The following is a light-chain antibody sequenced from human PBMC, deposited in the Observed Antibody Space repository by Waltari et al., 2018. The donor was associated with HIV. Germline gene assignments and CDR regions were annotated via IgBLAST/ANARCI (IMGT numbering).Light chain of an antibody. J-gene: IGKJ5*01. CDR1: QRLVYSDGNIY. Sequence: DAVLAQSPLSLPVTLGESASISCNSSQRLVYSDGNIYLNWFQQKPGQAPSRLIYRSSTRSPGVPDRFSASVSGTDFTLKISSVEAEDIGVYYCVQGTHVPITSGQATRLEIK. V-gene: IGKV2-30*01. CDR3: VQGTHVPIT. CDR2: RSS.